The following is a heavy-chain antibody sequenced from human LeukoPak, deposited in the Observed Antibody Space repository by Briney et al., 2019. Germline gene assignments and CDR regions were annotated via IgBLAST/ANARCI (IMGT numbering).Heavy chain of an antibody. J-gene: IGHJ4*02. D-gene: IGHD6-13*01. CDR3: ARDGVGAAGTHFDY. Sequence: SETLSLTCTVSGYSISSGYYWGWIRQPPGKGLEWIGSIYHSGSTYYNPSLKSRVTISVDTSKNQFSLKLSSVTAADTAVYYCARDGVGAAGTHFDYWGQGTLVTVSS. V-gene: IGHV4-38-2*02. CDR2: IYHSGST. CDR1: GYSISSGYY.